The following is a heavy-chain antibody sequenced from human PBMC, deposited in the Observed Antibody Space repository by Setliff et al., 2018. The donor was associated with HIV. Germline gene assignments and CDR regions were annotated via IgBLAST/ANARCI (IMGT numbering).Heavy chain of an antibody. Sequence: SETLSLTCAVYGGSFSGYYWSWIRQPPGKGLEWIGEINHSGSTNYKPSLKSRVTISVDMSKNQVSLKVSAATAADTAVYYCARGHGVYSGSYLAVYFDYWGQGTLVTVSS. CDR1: GGSFSGYY. J-gene: IGHJ4*02. CDR2: INHSGST. D-gene: IGHD1-26*01. CDR3: ARGHGVYSGSYLAVYFDY. V-gene: IGHV4-34*01.